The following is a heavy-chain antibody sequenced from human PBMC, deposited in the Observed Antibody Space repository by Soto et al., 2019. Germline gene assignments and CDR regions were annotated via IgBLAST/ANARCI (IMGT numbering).Heavy chain of an antibody. J-gene: IGHJ3*02. V-gene: IGHV4-4*02. CDR3: ASPSTSGWNNDAFDI. CDR2: IYHSGST. CDR1: SGSISSSNW. D-gene: IGHD6-19*01. Sequence: QVQLQESGPGLVKPSGTLSLTCAVSSGSISSSNWWSWVRQPPGKGLEWIGEIYHSGSTNYNPSLKSRVTISVDKTKNQFSLKLSSVTAADTAVYYCASPSTSGWNNDAFDIWGQGTMVTVSS.